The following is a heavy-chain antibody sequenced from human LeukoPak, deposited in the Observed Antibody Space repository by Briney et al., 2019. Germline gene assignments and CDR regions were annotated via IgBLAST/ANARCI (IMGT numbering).Heavy chain of an antibody. CDR1: GFTFSSYW. CDR2: INTDGSST. Sequence: PGGSLRLSCAASGFTFSSYWMHWVRQAPGKGLVWVSRINTDGSSTSYADSVKGRFTISRDNAKNTLYLQMNSLRAEDTAVYYCARDTAAAGTFDYWGQGTLVTVSS. D-gene: IGHD6-13*01. CDR3: ARDTAAAGTFDY. V-gene: IGHV3-74*01. J-gene: IGHJ4*02.